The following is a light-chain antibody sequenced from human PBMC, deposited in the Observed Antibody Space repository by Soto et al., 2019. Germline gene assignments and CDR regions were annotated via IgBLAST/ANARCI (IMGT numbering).Light chain of an antibody. CDR3: SASAVNNNPVI. V-gene: IGLV2-8*01. CDR1: SSDVGGPNF. Sequence: QSALTQPPSASGSPGQSVTISCTGTSSDVGGPNFVSWYQQHPGKAPKFLIYEVTKRPSGVPDRCSGSKSGITASLTVSGLQADDESYYYCSASAVNNNPVIFGGGTKLTVL. J-gene: IGLJ2*01. CDR2: EVT.